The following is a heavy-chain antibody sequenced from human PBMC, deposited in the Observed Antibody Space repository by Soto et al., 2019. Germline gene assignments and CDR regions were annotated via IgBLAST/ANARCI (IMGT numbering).Heavy chain of an antibody. V-gene: IGHV3-23*01. CDR2: ISGSGGST. D-gene: IGHD6-13*01. CDR1: GFTFSSYA. J-gene: IGHJ3*02. Sequence: EVQLLESGGGLVQPGGSLRLSCAASGFTFSSYAMSWVRQAPGKGLEWVSAISGSGGSTYYADSVKGRFTISRDNSKNSLYLQMNSLRAEDTAVYYCAKSYTQQLGAFDIWGQGTMVTVSS. CDR3: AKSYTQQLGAFDI.